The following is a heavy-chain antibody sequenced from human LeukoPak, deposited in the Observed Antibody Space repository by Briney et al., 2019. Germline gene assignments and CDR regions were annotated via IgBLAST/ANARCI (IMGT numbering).Heavy chain of an antibody. CDR2: IKQDGSEK. V-gene: IGHV3-7*01. D-gene: IGHD4-11*01. CDR3: ARDLGLQRSGYMDV. J-gene: IGHJ6*03. CDR1: GFTFSSYW. Sequence: GGSLRLSCAASGFTFSSYWMSWVRQAPGKGLEWVANIKQDGSEKYYVDSVKGRFTISRDNAKNSLYLQMNSLRAEDTAVYYCARDLGLQRSGYMDVWGKGTTVTVSS.